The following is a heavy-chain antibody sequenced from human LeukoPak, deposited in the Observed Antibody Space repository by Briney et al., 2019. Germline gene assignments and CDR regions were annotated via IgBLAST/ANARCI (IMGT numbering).Heavy chain of an antibody. D-gene: IGHD4-17*01. J-gene: IGHJ5*02. V-gene: IGHV4-34*01. CDR1: GGSFSGYY. Sequence: SETLSLTCAVYGGSFSGYYWSWIRQPPGKGLEWIGEINHSGSTNYNPSLKSRVTISVDTSKNQFSLKLSSVTAADTAVYYCARGKDYGDYVIGSDWFDPWGQGTLVTVSS. CDR3: ARGKDYGDYVIGSDWFDP. CDR2: INHSGST.